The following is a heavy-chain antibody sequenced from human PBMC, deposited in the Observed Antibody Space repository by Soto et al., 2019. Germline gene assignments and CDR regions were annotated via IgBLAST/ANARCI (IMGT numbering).Heavy chain of an antibody. J-gene: IGHJ6*03. V-gene: IGHV1-46*03. CDR1: GYTFTSYY. CDR2: INPSGGST. Sequence: ASVKVSCKASGYTFTSYYMHWVRQAPGQGLEWMGIINPSGGSTSYAQKIQGRVTMTRDTSTSTVYMELSSLRSEDTAVYYCAIDGPVVWSDSDYYYYMDVWGKGTTVTVSS. D-gene: IGHD3-3*01. CDR3: AIDGPVVWSDSDYYYYMDV.